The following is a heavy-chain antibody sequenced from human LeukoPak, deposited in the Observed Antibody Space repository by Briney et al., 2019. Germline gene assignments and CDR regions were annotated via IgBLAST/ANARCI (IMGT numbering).Heavy chain of an antibody. CDR1: GFTFSDYY. J-gene: IGHJ3*02. Sequence: PGGSLRLSCAASGFTFSDYYMSWIRQAPGKGLEWVSYISSSGSTIYYADSVKGRFTISRDNAKNSLYLQMNSLRAEDTAVYYCAGGPVEMATIDAFDIWGQGTMVTVSS. V-gene: IGHV3-11*01. CDR3: AGGPVEMATIDAFDI. CDR2: ISSSGSTI. D-gene: IGHD5-12*01.